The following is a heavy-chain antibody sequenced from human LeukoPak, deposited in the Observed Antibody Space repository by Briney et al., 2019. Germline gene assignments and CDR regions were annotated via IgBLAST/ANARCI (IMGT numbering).Heavy chain of an antibody. D-gene: IGHD3-22*01. CDR3: ARERYYYDSTYYYVKYFDY. V-gene: IGHV3-30*02. Sequence: PGGSLRLSCVASGFSFSSYGMHWVRRAPGKGLEWMTFIRFDGSEKYYADSVKGRFTISRDYSKNTLFLQMSSLRAEDTAVYYCARERYYYDSTYYYVKYFDYWGQGTLVTVSS. J-gene: IGHJ4*02. CDR2: IRFDGSEK. CDR1: GFSFSSYG.